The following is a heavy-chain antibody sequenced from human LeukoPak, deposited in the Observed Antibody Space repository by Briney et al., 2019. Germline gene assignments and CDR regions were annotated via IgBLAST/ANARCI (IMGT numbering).Heavy chain of an antibody. D-gene: IGHD2-2*01. J-gene: IGHJ4*02. V-gene: IGHV5-51*01. CDR2: IYPRDSRT. CDR1: GYSFTSFW. Sequence: GESLQISCKGSGYSFTSFWIGWGRQMPGKGLEWMGIIYPRDSRTTYSPSFQGQVTISVDKSTSTAYLQWSSLKASDTAMYYCARHLNSITSCPNYWGPGTLVTVSS. CDR3: ARHLNSITSCPNY.